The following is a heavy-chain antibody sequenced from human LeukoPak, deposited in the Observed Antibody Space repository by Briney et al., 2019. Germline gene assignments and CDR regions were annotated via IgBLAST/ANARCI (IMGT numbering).Heavy chain of an antibody. J-gene: IGHJ4*02. CDR2: INHSGST. V-gene: IGHV4-39*07. Sequence: SETLSLTCSVSGASLSSYTYYWAWIRQPPGKGLEWIGEINHSGSTNYNPSLKSRVTISVDTSKNQFSLKLSSVTAADTAVYYCARVKRWLQYIDYWGQGTLVTVSS. D-gene: IGHD5-24*01. CDR1: GASLSSYTYY. CDR3: ARVKRWLQYIDY.